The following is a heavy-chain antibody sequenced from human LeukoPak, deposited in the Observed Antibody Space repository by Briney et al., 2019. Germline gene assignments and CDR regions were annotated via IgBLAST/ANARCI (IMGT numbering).Heavy chain of an antibody. Sequence: GGSLRLSCAASGFTFSSYSMNWVRQAPGKGLEWVSGINWNGGSTGYADSMKGRFTISRDNAKNSLYLQMNSLRAEDTALYYCARGQLGSSGWYGYWGQGTLVTVSS. CDR2: INWNGGST. CDR1: GFTFSSYS. CDR3: ARGQLGSSGWYGY. V-gene: IGHV3-20*04. D-gene: IGHD6-19*01. J-gene: IGHJ4*02.